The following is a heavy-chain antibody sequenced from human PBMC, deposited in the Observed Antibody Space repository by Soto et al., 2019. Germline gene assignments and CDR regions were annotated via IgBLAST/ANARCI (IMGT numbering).Heavy chain of an antibody. Sequence: QVQLQESGPGLVKPSQTLSLTCSVSVGSIRSGGYDWSWIRQHPGKGLECIGYINYSGSTYYNPSLKSRVTISVDMSRNQFSLKQSSVTAADTAVYYCARVTSGYDSRAPIDSWGQGTLVTVSS. D-gene: IGHD5-12*01. CDR3: ARVTSGYDSRAPIDS. V-gene: IGHV4-31*03. CDR2: INYSGST. CDR1: VGSIRSGGYD. J-gene: IGHJ4*02.